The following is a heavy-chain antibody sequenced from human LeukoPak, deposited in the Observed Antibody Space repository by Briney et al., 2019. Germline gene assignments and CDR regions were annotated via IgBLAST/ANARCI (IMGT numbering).Heavy chain of an antibody. CDR2: IYHSGST. V-gene: IGHV4-30-2*01. J-gene: IGHJ6*02. CDR1: GGSTSSNDYY. D-gene: IGHD3-10*01. Sequence: SQTLFLTCTVSGGSTSSNDYYWSWIREPPGKGLEWIGYIYHSGSTYYNPSLKSRVTISVDRSKNQFSLKLSSVTAADTAVYYCARSMVRGALDLGMDVWGQGTTVTVSS. CDR3: ARSMVRGALDLGMDV.